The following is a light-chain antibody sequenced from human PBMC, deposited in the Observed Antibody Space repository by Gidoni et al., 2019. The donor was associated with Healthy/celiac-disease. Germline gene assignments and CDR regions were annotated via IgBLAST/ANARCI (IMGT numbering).Light chain of an antibody. CDR2: AAS. J-gene: IGKJ5*01. CDR3: QQSYSTPIT. Sequence: DIQMTKSPSSLSASVGDRVTITCRASQSSSSYLNWYQQKQGKAPKLLIYAASSWQSGVPSRFSGSGSGTDFTRTISSLQPEDFATYYCQQSYSTPITFGQGTRLEIK. V-gene: IGKV1-39*01. CDR1: QSSSSY.